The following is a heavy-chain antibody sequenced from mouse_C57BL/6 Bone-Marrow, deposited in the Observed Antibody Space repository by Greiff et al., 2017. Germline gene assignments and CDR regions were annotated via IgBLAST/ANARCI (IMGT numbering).Heavy chain of an antibody. CDR2: IDPSDSYT. J-gene: IGHJ3*01. V-gene: IGHV1-50*01. CDR1: GYTFTSYW. CDR3: ASGDWFAY. Sequence: QVQLKQPGAELVKPGASVKLSCKASGYTFTSYWMQWVKQRPGQGLEWIGEIDPSDSYTNYNQKFKGKATLTVDTSSSTAYMQLSSLTSEDSAVYYCASGDWFAYWGQGTLVTVTA.